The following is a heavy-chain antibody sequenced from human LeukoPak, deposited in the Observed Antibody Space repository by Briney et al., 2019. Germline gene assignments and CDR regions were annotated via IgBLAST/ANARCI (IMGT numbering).Heavy chain of an antibody. CDR2: IIPILGIA. CDR3: ARDPRDSSGYYYAIDY. Sequence: SVKVSCKASGGTFSSYAINWVRQAPGQGLEWMGRIIPILGIANYAQKFQGRVTITADKSTSTAYMELSSLRSEDTAVYYCARDPRDSSGYYYAIDYWGQGTLVTVSS. J-gene: IGHJ4*02. CDR1: GGTFSSYA. D-gene: IGHD3-22*01. V-gene: IGHV1-69*04.